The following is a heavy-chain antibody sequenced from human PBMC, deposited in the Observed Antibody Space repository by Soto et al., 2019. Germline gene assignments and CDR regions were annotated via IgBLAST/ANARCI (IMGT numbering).Heavy chain of an antibody. J-gene: IGHJ4*02. D-gene: IGHD3-22*01. CDR2: ISAYNGNT. CDR3: ARDRGRPYYYDSSRPEDY. CDR1: GYTFTSYG. V-gene: IGHV1-18*01. Sequence: QVPLVQSGAEVKKPGASVKVSCKASGYTFTSYGISWVRQAPGQGLEWLGWISAYNGNTNYAQKLQGRVTMTTDTSTSTAYTELRSLTSDDTAVHYCARDRGRPYYYDSSRPEDYWGQGTMVTVSS.